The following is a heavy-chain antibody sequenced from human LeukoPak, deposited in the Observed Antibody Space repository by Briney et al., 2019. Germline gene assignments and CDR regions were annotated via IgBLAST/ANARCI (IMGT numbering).Heavy chain of an antibody. J-gene: IGHJ4*02. Sequence: SETLSLTCTVSGGSISSSSYYWGWIRQPPGKGLEWIGSIYYSGSTYYNPSLKSRVTISVDTSKNQFSLKLSSVTAADTAVYYCARGAASWVPSGVAYYYDSSGQFDYWGQGTLVTVSS. D-gene: IGHD3-22*01. CDR1: GGSISSSSYY. V-gene: IGHV4-39*07. CDR2: IYYSGST. CDR3: ARGAASWVPSGVAYYYDSSGQFDY.